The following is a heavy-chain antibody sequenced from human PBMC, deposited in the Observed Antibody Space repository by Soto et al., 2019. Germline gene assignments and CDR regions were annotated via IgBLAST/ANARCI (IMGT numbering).Heavy chain of an antibody. CDR3: ARKGWRFGVVPRGGLDP. J-gene: IGHJ5*02. CDR1: GAPFSGYY. D-gene: IGHD3-3*01. Sequence: SETLSLTCAVYGAPFSGYYWTWIRQPPGKGLEWIGEINHTGSTKYNPSLKSRVTISLDTSKNQFSLSLRSVTAADTAVYYCARKGWRFGVVPRGGLDPWGQGSLVTVSS. V-gene: IGHV4-34*01. CDR2: INHTGST.